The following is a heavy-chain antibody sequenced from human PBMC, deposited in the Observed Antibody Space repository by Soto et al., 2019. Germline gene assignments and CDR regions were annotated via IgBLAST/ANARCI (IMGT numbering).Heavy chain of an antibody. V-gene: IGHV3-73*01. CDR1: GFTFSGSA. J-gene: IGHJ3*02. D-gene: IGHD2-15*01. CDR3: TRSDQDIVVVGTGDAFDI. Sequence: GGSLRLSCAASGFTFSGSAMHWVRQASGKGLEWVGRIRSKANSYATAYAASVKGRFTISRDDSKNTAYLQMNSLKTEDTAVYYCTRSDQDIVVVGTGDAFDIWGQGTMVTVSS. CDR2: IRSKANSYAT.